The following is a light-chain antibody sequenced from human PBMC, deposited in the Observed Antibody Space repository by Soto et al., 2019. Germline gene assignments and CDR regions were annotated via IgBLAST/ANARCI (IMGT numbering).Light chain of an antibody. CDR2: GAS. V-gene: IGKV3-20*01. CDR3: QQYGSSPWT. J-gene: IGKJ1*01. Sequence: EIVLTQSPGTLSLSPGERATLSCRASQSVSSNYLAWYQQKPGQAPRLLIHGASSRATGIPDRFSGSGSGTDFTLAISRPEPEDFAVYYCQQYGSSPWTFGQGTKVEIK. CDR1: QSVSSNY.